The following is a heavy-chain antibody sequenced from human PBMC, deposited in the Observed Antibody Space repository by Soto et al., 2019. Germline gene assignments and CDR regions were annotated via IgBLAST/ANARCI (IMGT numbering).Heavy chain of an antibody. CDR2: IIPILGIA. Sequence: ASVKVSCKASGGTFISYTISWVRQAPGQGLEWMGRIIPILGIANYAQKFQGRVTFTADKSTSTAYMELSSLRSEDTAVYYCAGEGSSSSPFGFDYWGQGTLVTVSS. CDR1: GGTFISYT. V-gene: IGHV1-69*04. D-gene: IGHD6-6*01. J-gene: IGHJ4*02. CDR3: AGEGSSSSPFGFDY.